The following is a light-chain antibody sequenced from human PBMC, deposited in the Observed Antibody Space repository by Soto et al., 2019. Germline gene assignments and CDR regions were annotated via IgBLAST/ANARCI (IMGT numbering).Light chain of an antibody. CDR2: GAS. CDR3: QQFSNWPLT. CDR1: HSISNN. Sequence: EIVMTQSPATLSVSPGERATLSCRASHSISNNLAWYQQKPGQAPRLLIYGASTRATDIPSKFSGSGSGTEFTLTISYLQSEDFAVYYCQQFSNWPLTFGGGTEVEI. V-gene: IGKV3-15*01. J-gene: IGKJ4*01.